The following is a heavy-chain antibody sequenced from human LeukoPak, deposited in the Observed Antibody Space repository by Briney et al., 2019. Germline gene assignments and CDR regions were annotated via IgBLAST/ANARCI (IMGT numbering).Heavy chain of an antibody. CDR1: GFTVSSNY. Sequence: PGGSLRLSCAASGFTVSSNYMSWVRQAPGKGLEWVSLIYSGGSTYYADSVKGRFTISRDNSKNTLYLQMNSLRAEDTAVYYCARFIAAPYYFDYWGRGTLVTVSS. D-gene: IGHD6-13*01. V-gene: IGHV3-53*01. J-gene: IGHJ4*02. CDR2: IYSGGST. CDR3: ARFIAAPYYFDY.